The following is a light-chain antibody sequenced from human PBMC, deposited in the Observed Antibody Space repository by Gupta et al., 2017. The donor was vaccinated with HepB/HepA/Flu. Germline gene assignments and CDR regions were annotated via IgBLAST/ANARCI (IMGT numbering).Light chain of an antibody. V-gene: IGLV2-11*01. CDR1: NSDIGVYDL. J-gene: IGLJ2*01. CDR3: CSYAGIYTVI. CDR2: DVT. Sequence: SALTQPRALSGSPGQSVTISCTGTNSDIGVYDLFSWYQHHPESATILIIDDVTRRPAGAPGRFAGSKSGATATLTISGHQAEDDAYYHCCSYAGIYTVIFGGGTKLTVL.